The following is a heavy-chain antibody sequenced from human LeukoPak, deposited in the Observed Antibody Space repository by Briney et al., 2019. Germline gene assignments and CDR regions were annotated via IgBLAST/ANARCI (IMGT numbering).Heavy chain of an antibody. J-gene: IGHJ6*03. CDR1: GYTFTSYG. CDR2: IIPIFGTA. Sequence: ASVKVSCKASGYTFTSYGISWVRQAPGQGLEWMGWIIPIFGTANYAQKFQGRVTITADKSTSTAYMELSSLRSEDTAVYYCARGELLGTYYYYMDVWGKGTTVTVSS. V-gene: IGHV1-69*06. CDR3: ARGELLGTYYYYMDV. D-gene: IGHD1-26*01.